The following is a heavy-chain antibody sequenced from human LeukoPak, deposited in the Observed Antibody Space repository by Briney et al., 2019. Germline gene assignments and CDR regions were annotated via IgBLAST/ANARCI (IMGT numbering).Heavy chain of an antibody. Sequence: PGGSLRLSCAASGFTFSIYSINWVRQAPGKGLEWVSGINWNGGSTGYADSVKGRFTISRDNAKNSLYLQMNSLRAEDTAVYYCALGDYYYYYYMDVWGKGTTVTVSS. D-gene: IGHD2-15*01. CDR1: GFTFSIYS. J-gene: IGHJ6*03. CDR2: INWNGGST. CDR3: ALGDYYYYYYMDV. V-gene: IGHV3-20*04.